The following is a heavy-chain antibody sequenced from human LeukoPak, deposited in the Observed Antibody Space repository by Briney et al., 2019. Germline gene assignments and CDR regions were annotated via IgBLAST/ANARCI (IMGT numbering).Heavy chain of an antibody. CDR2: IKSKTDGGTT. CDR1: GFTFSNAW. V-gene: IGHV3-15*01. D-gene: IGHD3-16*02. J-gene: IGHJ3*02. CDR3: TTDWRIYDYVWGSYRDVPLSDAFDI. Sequence: GGSLRLSCAASGFTFSNAWMSWVRQAPGKGLEWVGRIKSKTDGGTTDDSAPGKGKFTISRDDSKNTMYMQMNSLKTEDTAVYYCTTDWRIYDYVWGSYRDVPLSDAFDIWGQGTMVTVSS.